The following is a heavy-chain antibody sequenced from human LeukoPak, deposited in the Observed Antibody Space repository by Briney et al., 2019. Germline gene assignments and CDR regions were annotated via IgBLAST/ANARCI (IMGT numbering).Heavy chain of an antibody. Sequence: PGRSLRLSCAASGFTFSSYAMHWVRQAPGKGLEWVAVISYDGSNKYYADSVKGRFTISRDNSKNTLYLQMNSLRAEDTAVYYCARDLLGSGWYPDAFDIWGQGTMVTVSS. J-gene: IGHJ3*02. V-gene: IGHV3-30-3*01. D-gene: IGHD6-19*01. CDR3: ARDLLGSGWYPDAFDI. CDR1: GFTFSSYA. CDR2: ISYDGSNK.